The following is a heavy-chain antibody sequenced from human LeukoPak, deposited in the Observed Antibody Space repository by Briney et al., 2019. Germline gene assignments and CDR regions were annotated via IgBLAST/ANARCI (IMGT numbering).Heavy chain of an antibody. CDR3: ARDSAGVTILPASMDV. CDR2: IYYSGST. D-gene: IGHD3-3*01. J-gene: IGHJ6*03. V-gene: IGHV4-39*07. Sequence: NPSETLSLTCTVSGGSISSSSYYWGWIRQPPGKGLEWIGSIYYSGSTYYNPSLKSRVTISVDTSKNQFSLKLSSVTAADTAVYYCARDSAGVTILPASMDVWGKGTTVTVSS. CDR1: GGSISSSSYY.